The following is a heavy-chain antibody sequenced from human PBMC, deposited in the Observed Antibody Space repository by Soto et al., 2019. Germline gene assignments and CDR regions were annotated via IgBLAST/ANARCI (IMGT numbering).Heavy chain of an antibody. V-gene: IGHV1-18*01. J-gene: IGHJ4*02. Sequence: GPSVKVCCKDSVYTLTSYGISWVRQAPGQGLEWVGWISAYNGNTNYAQKLQGRATMTTDTSTSTAYMGLRSLRSDDAAVYYCARDAAAGLNDYWGQGTLVTVSS. CDR3: ARDAAAGLNDY. CDR1: VYTLTSYG. D-gene: IGHD6-13*01. CDR2: ISAYNGNT.